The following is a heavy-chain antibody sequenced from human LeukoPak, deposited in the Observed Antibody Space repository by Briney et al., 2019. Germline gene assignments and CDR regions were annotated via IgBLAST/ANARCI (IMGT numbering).Heavy chain of an antibody. CDR3: ARGFGDNWNYYYYYYMDV. CDR1: GYTFTSYD. J-gene: IGHJ6*03. CDR2: MNPNSGNT. Sequence: GASVKVSCKASGYTFTSYDINWVRQATGQGLEWMGWMNPNSGNTGYAQKFQGRVTMTRNKSISTAYMELSSLRSEDTAVYYCARGFGDNWNYYYYYYMDVWGKGTTVTVSS. V-gene: IGHV1-8*01. D-gene: IGHD1-20*01.